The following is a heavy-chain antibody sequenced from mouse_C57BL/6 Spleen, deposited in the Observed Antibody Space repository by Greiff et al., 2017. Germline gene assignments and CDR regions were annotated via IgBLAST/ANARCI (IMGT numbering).Heavy chain of an antibody. D-gene: IGHD2-10*02. CDR1: GYTFTDHT. V-gene: IGHV1-78*01. Sequence: QVQLQQSDAELVKPGASVKISCKVSGYTFTDHTIHWMKQRPEQGLEWLGYIYTRDGSTKYNEKLKGKATLTADKSSSTSFMQINSLTSENSAVYCCARSVYGNYPWESMDDWGQGTSVTVSS. CDR3: ARSVYGNYPWESMDD. J-gene: IGHJ4*01. CDR2: IYTRDGST.